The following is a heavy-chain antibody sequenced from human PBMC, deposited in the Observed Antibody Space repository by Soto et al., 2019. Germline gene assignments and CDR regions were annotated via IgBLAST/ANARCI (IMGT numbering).Heavy chain of an antibody. CDR1: GFTFTSYG. J-gene: IGHJ4*02. V-gene: IGHV3-33*01. CDR2: IWFDGSNK. Sequence: QVQLVESGGSVVQPGRSLRLSCAASGFTFTSYGMHWVRQAPGKGLEWVAVIWFDGSNKFYADSVKGRFTISRDNSKNTVSLQMNSLRDEDSAAYYCATIGPYWGQGTLVTVSS. CDR3: ATIGPY.